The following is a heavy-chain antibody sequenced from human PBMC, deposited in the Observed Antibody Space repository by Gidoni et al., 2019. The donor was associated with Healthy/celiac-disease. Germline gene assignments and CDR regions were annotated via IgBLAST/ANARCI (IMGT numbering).Heavy chain of an antibody. J-gene: IGHJ6*02. CDR1: GCPISSSSYY. CDR2: IYYSGST. V-gene: IGHV4-39*07. Sequence: QLQLPSSGPGLVKPSETLSLTCTVSGCPISSSSYYWGWIRQPPGKGLEWIGSIYYSGSTYYNPSLKSRVTISVDTSKNQFSLKLSSVTAADTAVYYCARYGLLYYYGMDVWGQGTTVTVSS. CDR3: ARYGLLYYYGMDV. D-gene: IGHD4-17*01.